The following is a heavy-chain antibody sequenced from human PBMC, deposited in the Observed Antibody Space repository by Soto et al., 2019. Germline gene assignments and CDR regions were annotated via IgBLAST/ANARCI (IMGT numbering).Heavy chain of an antibody. CDR2: ISGSGGST. CDR1: GFTFSIYP. CDR3: ARSSEKQWLAYDY. V-gene: IGHV3-23*01. J-gene: IGHJ4*02. D-gene: IGHD6-19*01. Sequence: GGSLRLSCAASGFTFSIYPMTWVRQSPGKGLEWVSAISGSGGSTYYADSVKGRFAVSRDNSKNTLFLQMNSLRAEDTAVYYCARSSEKQWLAYDYWGQGTLVTVSS.